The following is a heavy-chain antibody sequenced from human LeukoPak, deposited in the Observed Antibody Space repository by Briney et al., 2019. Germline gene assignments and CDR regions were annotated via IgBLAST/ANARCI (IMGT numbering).Heavy chain of an antibody. CDR1: GDSINSAAYY. J-gene: IGHJ4*02. Sequence: SQTLSLTCTVSGDSINSAAYYWSWIRQHPGKGLEWIGYIYYSGSTSYNPSLKSRVTISVDTSKNQFSLKLSSVTAADTAVYYCARVPNQSKYSIGNYWGQGTLVTVSS. V-gene: IGHV4-31*03. CDR2: IYYSGST. CDR3: ARVPNQSKYSIGNY. D-gene: IGHD1-14*01.